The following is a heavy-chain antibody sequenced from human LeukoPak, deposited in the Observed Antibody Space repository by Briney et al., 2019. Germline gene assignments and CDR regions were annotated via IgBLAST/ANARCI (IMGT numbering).Heavy chain of an antibody. V-gene: IGHV4-39*07. CDR1: SGSISTSNYY. CDR2: IFYSGST. CDR3: ARAGGLWLRFWIDS. D-gene: IGHD5-12*01. Sequence: PSETLSLTCTVSSGSISTSNYYWGWVRQPPGKALEWIGNIFYSGSTYYSPSLKSRVTISLDTSRNQFSLKLNSVTAADTAVYFCARAGGLWLRFWIDSWGQGTLVTVSS. J-gene: IGHJ4*02.